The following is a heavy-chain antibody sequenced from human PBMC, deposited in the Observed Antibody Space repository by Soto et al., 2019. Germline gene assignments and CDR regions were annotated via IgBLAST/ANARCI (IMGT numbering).Heavy chain of an antibody. CDR1: GGSISSGDYY. D-gene: IGHD3-22*01. J-gene: IGHJ6*02. CDR2: IYYSGST. V-gene: IGHV4-30-4*01. CDR3: ARDKVVVIGLYYYGMDV. Sequence: SETLSLTCTVSGGSISSGDYYWSWIRQPPGKGLEWIGYIYYSGSTYYNPSLKSRVTISVDTSKNQFSLKLSSVTAADTAVYYCARDKVVVIGLYYYGMDVWGQGTTVTVSS.